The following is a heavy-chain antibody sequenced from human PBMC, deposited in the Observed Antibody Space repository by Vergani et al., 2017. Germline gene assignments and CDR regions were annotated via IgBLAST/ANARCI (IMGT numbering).Heavy chain of an antibody. Sequence: QVQLQQSGPGLVKPSQTLSVTCDISGDSVSSHSATWNWIRQSPSRGLEWLGRTYNRFRWYHDYEVSVKSRITINTDTSKNQVSLQLNSVTPEDTAMYFCTREDWNQIHFDSWGQGTLVTVSS. CDR3: TREDWNQIHFDS. V-gene: IGHV6-1*01. CDR1: GDSVSSHSAT. D-gene: IGHD1-1*01. J-gene: IGHJ4*02. CDR2: TYNRFRWYH.